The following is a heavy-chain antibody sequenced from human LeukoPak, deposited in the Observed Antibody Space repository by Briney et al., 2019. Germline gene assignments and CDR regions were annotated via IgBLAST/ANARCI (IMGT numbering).Heavy chain of an antibody. CDR2: IYYSGTT. J-gene: IGHJ6*02. CDR3: ARASPVVVVPAAIRGDYYGMDV. Sequence: SETLSLTCTVSGGSISSYYWSWIRQPPGKGLEWIGYIYYSGTTNYNPSLKSRVTISVDTSKNQFSLKLSSVTAADTAVYYCARASPVVVVPAAIRGDYYGMDVWGQGTTVTVSS. D-gene: IGHD2-2*02. CDR1: GGSISSYY. V-gene: IGHV4-59*12.